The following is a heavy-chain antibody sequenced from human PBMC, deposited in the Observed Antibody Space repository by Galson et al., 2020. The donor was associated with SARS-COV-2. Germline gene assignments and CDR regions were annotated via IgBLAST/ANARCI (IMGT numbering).Heavy chain of an antibody. J-gene: IGHJ4*02. V-gene: IGHV1-3*01. D-gene: IGHD3-10*01. CDR1: GYTFTSYA. CDR3: ARSTITMVRGAVDY. Sequence: GESLKISCKASGYTFTSYAMHWVRQAPGQRLEWMGWINAGNGNTKYSQKFQGRVTITRDTSASTAYMELSSLRSEDTAVYYCARSTITMVRGAVDYWGQGTLVTVSS. CDR2: INAGNGNT.